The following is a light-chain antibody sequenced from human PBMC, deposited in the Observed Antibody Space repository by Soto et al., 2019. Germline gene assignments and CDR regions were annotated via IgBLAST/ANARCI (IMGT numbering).Light chain of an antibody. CDR2: EVT. V-gene: IGLV2-14*01. CDR3: CLYIGATTYV. Sequence: QSVLTQPASVSGSPGQSITISCTGTSSDIGSYDYVSWYQQHPGKAPNLIIYEVTDRPSGVPDRFSGSTSVNSASLTISGLQADDEADYYCCLYIGATTYVFGTGTKVTVL. J-gene: IGLJ1*01. CDR1: SSDIGSYDY.